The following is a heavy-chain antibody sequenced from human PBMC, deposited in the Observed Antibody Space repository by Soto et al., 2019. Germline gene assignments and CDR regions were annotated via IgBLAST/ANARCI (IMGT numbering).Heavy chain of an antibody. Sequence: GGSLRLSCAASGFTFSSYAMSWVRQAPGKGLEWVSPISRSGGSTYYADSVKGRFTISRDNSKNTLYLQMNSLRAEDTAVYDGAKGAIEWCSWFDPWGQGTLVIVSS. CDR3: AKGAIEWCSWFDP. CDR1: GFTFSSYA. CDR2: ISRSGGST. J-gene: IGHJ5*02. D-gene: IGHD2-8*01. V-gene: IGHV3-23*01.